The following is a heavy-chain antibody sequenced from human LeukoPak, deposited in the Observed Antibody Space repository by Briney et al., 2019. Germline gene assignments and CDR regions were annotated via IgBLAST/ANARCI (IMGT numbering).Heavy chain of an antibody. CDR2: ISNGKT. CDR3: VREAGYCAPVCVKTNWFDP. CDR1: GFTSRSFW. Sequence: PGGSLRLSCAASGFTSRSFWMSWVRQPPGKGLEWVAAISNGKTYYADSVRGRFAISRDDSTNTVYLHMNSLRDEDTALYHCVREAGYCAPVCVKTNWFDPWGQGTLVTVSS. D-gene: IGHD2-15*01. J-gene: IGHJ5*02. V-gene: IGHV3-23*01.